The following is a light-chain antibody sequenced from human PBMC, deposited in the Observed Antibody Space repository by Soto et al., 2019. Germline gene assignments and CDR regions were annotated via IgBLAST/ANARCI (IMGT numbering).Light chain of an antibody. J-gene: IGKJ1*01. CDR3: QLYGSSPWT. Sequence: EIVLTQSPGTLSLSPGERATLSCRVSQSVSSSYLAWYQQKPGQAPRLLIYGASSRATGIPYRFSGSGSGTDFTLTISRLGPEDFAVYYCQLYGSSPWTFGQGTKVESK. CDR2: GAS. CDR1: QSVSSSY. V-gene: IGKV3-20*01.